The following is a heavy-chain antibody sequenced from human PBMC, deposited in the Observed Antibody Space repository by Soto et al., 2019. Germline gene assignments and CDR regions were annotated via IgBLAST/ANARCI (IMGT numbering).Heavy chain of an antibody. CDR3: ARAIEARDGYNGGFFDY. CDR1: GFTFSSYA. Sequence: QVQLVESGGGVVQPGRSLRLSCAASGFTFSSYAMHWVRQAPGKGLEWVAVISYDESNKYYADSVKGRFTISRDNSKNTLDRQRNSLRAEDTAVYYGARAIEARDGYNGGFFDYWGQGTLVTVSS. D-gene: IGHD5-12*01. J-gene: IGHJ4*02. V-gene: IGHV3-30-3*01. CDR2: ISYDESNK.